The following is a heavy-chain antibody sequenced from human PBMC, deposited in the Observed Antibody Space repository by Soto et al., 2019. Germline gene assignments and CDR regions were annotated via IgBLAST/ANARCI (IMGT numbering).Heavy chain of an antibody. CDR1: GFRFSGYG. J-gene: IGHJ4*02. V-gene: IGHV3-33*03. Sequence: QVHLVESGGGVVQPGTSLRLACAASGFRFSGYGMQWVRQTPGRGLEWVGVIWYDGSKTFYADSVKGRFTISRDNSNNNVFLQMDTLRAQDTAVYHGLKDIGGGSWYYLAYWGPGSLVTGSS. CDR3: LKDIGGGSWYYLAY. CDR2: IWYDGSKT. D-gene: IGHD2-15*01.